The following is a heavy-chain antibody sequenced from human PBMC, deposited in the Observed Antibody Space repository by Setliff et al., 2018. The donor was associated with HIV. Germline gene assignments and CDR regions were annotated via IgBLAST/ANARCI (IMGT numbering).Heavy chain of an antibody. CDR1: VNSFASYW. Sequence: PGESLKVSCRGSVNSFASYWIGWVRQMPGKGLEWMGIIYPVDSDTRYSPSFQGHVTISADKSIITAYLQFSSLKASNTAMYYCARADSGDYSAFDLWGQGTLVTVSS. CDR3: ARADSGDYSAFDL. J-gene: IGHJ5*02. V-gene: IGHV5-51*01. CDR2: IYPVDSDT. D-gene: IGHD1-26*01.